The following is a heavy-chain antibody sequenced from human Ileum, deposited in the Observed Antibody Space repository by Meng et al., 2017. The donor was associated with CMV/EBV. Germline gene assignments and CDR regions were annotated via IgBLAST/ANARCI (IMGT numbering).Heavy chain of an antibody. CDR2: ISHSGNTL. CDR3: ARTYYSSPFFYYGMDV. CDR1: GFTFSSYA. J-gene: IGHJ6*02. D-gene: IGHD6-13*01. V-gene: IGHV3-48*03. Sequence: GESLKISCAASGFTFSSYAMHWVRQAPGKGLEWVSYISHSGNTLYYADSVKGRFTVSRDNAKNSLFLQMNSLRAEDTAVYYCARTYYSSPFFYYGMDVWGQGITVTVSS.